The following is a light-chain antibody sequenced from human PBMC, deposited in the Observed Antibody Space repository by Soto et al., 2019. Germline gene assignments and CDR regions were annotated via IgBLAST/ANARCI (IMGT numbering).Light chain of an antibody. J-gene: IGLJ2*01. Sequence: QSALTQPASVSGSPGQSITVSCTGTNSDIGGYNYVSWYQQHPGKAPKLMIFDVYNRPSGVSNRFSGSKSGNTASLTISGLQAEDEADYYCSSYTSTYVVLFGGGTKLTVL. CDR1: NSDIGGYNY. CDR2: DVY. CDR3: SSYTSTYVVL. V-gene: IGLV2-14*03.